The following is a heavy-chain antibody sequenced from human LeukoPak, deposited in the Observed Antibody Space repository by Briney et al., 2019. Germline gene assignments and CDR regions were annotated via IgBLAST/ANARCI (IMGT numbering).Heavy chain of an antibody. D-gene: IGHD3-22*01. J-gene: IGHJ4*02. CDR1: GGSFSGYY. CDR2: INHSGST. V-gene: IGHV4-34*01. Sequence: PSETLSLTCAVYGGSFSGYYWSWIRQPPGKGLEWIGEINHSGSTKYNPSLKSRVPISVDTSKNQVSPKLRSVTAADTAVYYCARCNSYDRSGYLRVFDYWGEGTLVTVPS. CDR3: ARCNSYDRSGYLRVFDY.